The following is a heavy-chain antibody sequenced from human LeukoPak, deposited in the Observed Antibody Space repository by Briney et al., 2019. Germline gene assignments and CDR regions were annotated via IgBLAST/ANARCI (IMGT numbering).Heavy chain of an antibody. D-gene: IGHD3-10*01. CDR2: IYYSGST. Sequence: SQTLSLTCTVSGGSISSGGYYWSWIRQHPGKGLEWIGYIYYSGSTYYDPSLKSRVTISVDTSKNQFSLKLSSVTAADTAVYYCARVGNYYGSGSYFNGWGQGTLVTVSS. V-gene: IGHV4-31*03. CDR1: GGSISSGGYY. J-gene: IGHJ4*02. CDR3: ARVGNYYGSGSYFNG.